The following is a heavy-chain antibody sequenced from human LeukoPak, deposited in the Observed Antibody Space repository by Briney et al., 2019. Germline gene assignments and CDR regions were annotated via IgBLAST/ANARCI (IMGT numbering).Heavy chain of an antibody. J-gene: IGHJ6*03. CDR1: GFTFSSYW. CDR2: IKQDGSEK. D-gene: IGHD4-11*01. CDR3: ARVPQFYYYYYMDV. Sequence: GGSLRLSCAASGFTFSSYWMSWVRQAPGKGLEWVANIKQDGSEKYYVDSVKGRFTVSRDNAKNSLYLHMDSLRPEDTAIYYCARVPQFYYYYYMDVWGKGTTVTISS. V-gene: IGHV3-7*01.